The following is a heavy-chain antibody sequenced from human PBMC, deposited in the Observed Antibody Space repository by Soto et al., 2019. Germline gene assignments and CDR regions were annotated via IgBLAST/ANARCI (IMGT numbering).Heavy chain of an antibody. V-gene: IGHV4-59*01. D-gene: IGHD1-20*01. J-gene: IGHJ4*02. CDR2: IYYSGST. CDR1: GGSISSYY. Sequence: PSETLSLTCTVSGGSISSYYWSWIRQPPGKGLEWIGYIYYSGSTNYNPFLKSRVTISVDTSKNQFSLKLSSVTAADTAVYYCARVDTWNPTSIQFDYWGQGTLVTVSS. CDR3: ARVDTWNPTSIQFDY.